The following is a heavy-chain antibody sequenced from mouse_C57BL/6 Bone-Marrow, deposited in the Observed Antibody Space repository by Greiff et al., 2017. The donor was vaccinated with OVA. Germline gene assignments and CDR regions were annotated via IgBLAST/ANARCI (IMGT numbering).Heavy chain of an antibody. V-gene: IGHV14-4*01. CDR3: TTRLLRYWYFDV. D-gene: IGHD1-1*01. Sequence: EVQLVESGAELVRPGASVKLSCTASGFNIKDDYMHWVKQRPEQGLEWIGWIDPENGDTEYASKFQGKATITADTSSNTAYLQLSSLTSEDTAVYYCTTRLLRYWYFDVWGTGTTVTVSS. CDR2: IDPENGDT. J-gene: IGHJ1*03. CDR1: GFNIKDDY.